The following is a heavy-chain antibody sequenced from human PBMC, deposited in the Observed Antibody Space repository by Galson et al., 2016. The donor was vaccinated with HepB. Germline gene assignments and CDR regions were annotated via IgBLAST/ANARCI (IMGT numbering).Heavy chain of an antibody. J-gene: IGHJ6*02. Sequence: SLRLSCAGSGFTFNNFAMSWVRQAPGKGLEWISSISGSGVTTYYAESVRGRFTLTRHTFSETVSLEMTSLRGDDTGVYYCVKMTRPGEIYDFWSDYSDYGLDVWGQGPPVVVTS. CDR1: GFTFNNFA. D-gene: IGHD3-3*01. V-gene: IGHV3-23*01. CDR3: VKMTRPGEIYDFWSDYSDYGLDV. CDR2: ISGSGVTT.